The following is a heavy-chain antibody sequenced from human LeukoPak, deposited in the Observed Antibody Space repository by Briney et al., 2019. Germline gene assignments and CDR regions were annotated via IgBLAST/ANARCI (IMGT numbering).Heavy chain of an antibody. V-gene: IGHV3-43*01. CDR1: GFTFDDYT. CDR2: ISRDGGST. D-gene: IGHD6-13*01. J-gene: IGHJ4*02. CDR3: AKDVSSEAAAGILPSYYFDY. Sequence: GGSLRLSCAASGFTFDDYTMHWVRQAPGKGLEWVSLISRDGGSTYYADSVKGRFTISRDNSKNSLYLQMNSLRTEDTALYYCAKDVSSEAAAGILPSYYFDYWGQGTLVTVSS.